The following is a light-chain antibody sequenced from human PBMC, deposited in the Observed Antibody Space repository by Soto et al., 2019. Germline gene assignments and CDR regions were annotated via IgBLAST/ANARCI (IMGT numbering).Light chain of an antibody. Sequence: DIQMTQSPSTLSASVGDRVTITCRASQSINSWLAWFQQKPGKAPKLLIYRASSLQSGVPSRFSGSGSETEFTLTISSLQPDDFATYFCQQDSFYSWTFGQGTKV. CDR1: QSINSW. V-gene: IGKV1-5*03. J-gene: IGKJ1*01. CDR3: QQDSFYSWT. CDR2: RAS.